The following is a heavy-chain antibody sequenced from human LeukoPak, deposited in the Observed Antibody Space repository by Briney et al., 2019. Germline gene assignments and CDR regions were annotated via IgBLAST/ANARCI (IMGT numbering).Heavy chain of an antibody. CDR2: IKQDGSEK. J-gene: IGHJ4*02. Sequence: GRSLRLSCAASGFTFSSYGMNWVRQAPGKGLEWVANIKQDGSEKYYVDSVKGRFVVSRDNAKNSLYLQMNSLGAEDTAVYYCARGIVVPGIDYWGQGTLVTVSS. V-gene: IGHV3-7*01. CDR1: GFTFSSYG. D-gene: IGHD2-15*01. CDR3: ARGIVVPGIDY.